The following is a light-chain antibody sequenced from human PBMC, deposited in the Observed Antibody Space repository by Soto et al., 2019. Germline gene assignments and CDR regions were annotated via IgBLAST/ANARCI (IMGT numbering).Light chain of an antibody. J-gene: IGKJ4*01. CDR3: QQYSSSPLT. Sequence: EIVLTQSPGTLSLSPGERATLSCRASQSVNINLAWYQQKPGQAPRLLIYDASTRATGIPDRFSGSGSGTDFTLTISRLEPEDFAVYYCQQYSSSPLTFGGGTKVDI. CDR1: QSVNIN. V-gene: IGKV3-20*01. CDR2: DAS.